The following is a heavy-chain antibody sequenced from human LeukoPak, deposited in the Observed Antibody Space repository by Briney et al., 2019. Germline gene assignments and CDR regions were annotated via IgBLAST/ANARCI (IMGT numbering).Heavy chain of an antibody. V-gene: IGHV4-59*01. CDR3: ARGRIARLPYFDY. D-gene: IGHD5-18*01. CDR1: GGSFSSYY. Sequence: NSSETLSLTCTVSGGSFSSYYWSWIRQPPGKGLEWIGSIYYSGSTDYNPSLKSRVTISVDTSKNQFSLKPSSVTAADTAVYYCARGRIARLPYFDYWGQGTLVTVSS. J-gene: IGHJ4*02. CDR2: IYYSGST.